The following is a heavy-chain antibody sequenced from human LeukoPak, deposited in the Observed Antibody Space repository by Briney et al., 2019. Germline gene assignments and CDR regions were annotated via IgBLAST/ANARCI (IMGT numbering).Heavy chain of an antibody. J-gene: IGHJ4*02. CDR2: ITSSSRYI. CDR1: GFTFSAYT. V-gene: IGHV3-21*01. CDR3: ARLTGTSDY. Sequence: GGSLRLSCAASGFTFSAYTMNWVRQAPGKGLEWISSITSSSRYIYYAGSVKGRFTISRDNAKNSLYLQMNSLRAEDTAVYYCARLTGTSDYWGQGTLVTVSS. D-gene: IGHD7-27*01.